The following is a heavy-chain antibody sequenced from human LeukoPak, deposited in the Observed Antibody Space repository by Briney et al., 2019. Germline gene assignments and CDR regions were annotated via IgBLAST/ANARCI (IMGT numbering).Heavy chain of an antibody. D-gene: IGHD2-15*01. CDR2: IIPMLGIA. V-gene: IGHV1-69*04. CDR1: GGTFSSYA. CDR3: ATSNPCSGGSCYFYNWFDP. J-gene: IGHJ5*02. Sequence: SVKVSCKASGGTFSSYAISWVRQAPGQGLEWMGRIIPMLGIANYAQKFQGRVTITADKSTSTAYMELSSLRSEDTAVYYCATSNPCSGGSCYFYNWFDPWGQGTLVTVSS.